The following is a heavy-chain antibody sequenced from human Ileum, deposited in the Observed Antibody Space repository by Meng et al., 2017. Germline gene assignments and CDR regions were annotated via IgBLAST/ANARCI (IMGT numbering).Heavy chain of an antibody. Sequence: VQLQESGPGLVKPSETLSLPCSVSGASVSSDYWSWIRQPPGKGLEWIAYVYNTGSSNYNPSLKSRVTISVDTSSNQFSLRLTSVTAADTAVYYCARGPPADSWGPGRLVTVSS. J-gene: IGHJ4*02. V-gene: IGHV4-59*02. CDR2: VYNTGSS. CDR3: ARGPPADS. CDR1: GASVSSDY.